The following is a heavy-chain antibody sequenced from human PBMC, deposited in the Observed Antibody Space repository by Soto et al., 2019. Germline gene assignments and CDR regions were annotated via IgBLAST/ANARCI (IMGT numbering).Heavy chain of an antibody. V-gene: IGHV4-59*01. CDR1: GGSISSYY. J-gene: IGHJ6*02. CDR2: IYYSGST. D-gene: IGHD2-15*01. CDR3: ARVVVVAATPGYYYGMDV. Sequence: SETLSLTCTVSGGSISSYYWSWIRQPPGKGLEWIGYIYYSGSTNYNPSLKSRVTISVDTSKNQFSLKLSSVTAADTAVYYCARVVVVAATPGYYYGMDVWGQGTTVT.